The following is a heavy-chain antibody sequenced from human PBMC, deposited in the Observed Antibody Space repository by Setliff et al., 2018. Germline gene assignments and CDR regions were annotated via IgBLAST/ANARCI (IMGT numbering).Heavy chain of an antibody. D-gene: IGHD1-26*01. CDR2: VIQVGAG. V-gene: IGHV3-23*01. J-gene: IGHJ4*02. Sequence: GESLRLSCAASGFTFRDYSMVWVRQVPGKGLEWVAGVIQVGAGVYADSMKGRSTISRDNSNNTFFLQVNYVRVDDTATYYCAKDRVNDGFWDFDSWGQGIVGTVSS. CDR1: GFTFRDYS. CDR3: AKDRVNDGFWDFDS.